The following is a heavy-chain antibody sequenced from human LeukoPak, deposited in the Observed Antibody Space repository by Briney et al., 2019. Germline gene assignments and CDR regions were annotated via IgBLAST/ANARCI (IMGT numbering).Heavy chain of an antibody. Sequence: GGSLRLSCAASGFNFRGYAMSWVRQAPGKGLEWFSGIIGSGARAHYAESVRGRFTISRDSSQNTLHLEMNSLRAEDTAVYYCAKEVVLGESNYFYYGMDVWGQGTTVTVSS. CDR1: GFNFRGYA. J-gene: IGHJ6*02. CDR3: AKEVVLGESNYFYYGMDV. CDR2: IIGSGARA. D-gene: IGHD1-26*01. V-gene: IGHV3-23*01.